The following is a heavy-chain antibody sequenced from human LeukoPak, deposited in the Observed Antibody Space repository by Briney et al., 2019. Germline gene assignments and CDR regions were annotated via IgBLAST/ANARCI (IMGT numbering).Heavy chain of an antibody. Sequence: SQTLSLTCAISGDSVSRDTAAWNWIRQSPLRGLEWLGRTYYKYKWYNDYAYSVKSRITIDPDTSNNEFSLQLRSVTPDDTAVYYCVRAGLVVTAIGAFDLWGQGTMVTVSS. CDR3: VRAGLVVTAIGAFDL. D-gene: IGHD2-21*02. V-gene: IGHV6-1*01. J-gene: IGHJ3*01. CDR1: GDSVSRDTAA. CDR2: TYYKYKWYN.